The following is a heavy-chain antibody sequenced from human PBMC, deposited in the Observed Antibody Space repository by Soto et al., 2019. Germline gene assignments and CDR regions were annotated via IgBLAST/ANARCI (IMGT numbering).Heavy chain of an antibody. D-gene: IGHD6-19*01. Sequence: QVQLQESGPGLVKPSQTLSLTCTVSGGSISSDDYYWSWIRQPPGKGLEWIGYIYYSGSTYYSPSLKSRLNISVDTSKNQFSLKLSSVTAADPAVYYCVRGGWGSWDAFEIWGQGTMVTVSS. CDR3: VRGGWGSWDAFEI. J-gene: IGHJ3*02. CDR2: IYYSGST. V-gene: IGHV4-30-4*01. CDR1: GGSISSDDYY.